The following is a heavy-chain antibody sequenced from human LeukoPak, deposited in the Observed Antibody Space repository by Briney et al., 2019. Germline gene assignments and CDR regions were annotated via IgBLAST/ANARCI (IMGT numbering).Heavy chain of an antibody. D-gene: IGHD3-10*01. CDR2: IYYSGST. Sequence: SETLSLTCTVSGVSVSSGSYYWSWIRQPPGKGLEWIGYIYYSGSTNYNPSLKSRVTISVDTSKNQFSLKLSSVTAADTAVYYCASQGSGTYDPWGQGTLVTVSS. V-gene: IGHV4-61*01. J-gene: IGHJ5*02. CDR1: GVSVSSGSYY. CDR3: ASQGSGTYDP.